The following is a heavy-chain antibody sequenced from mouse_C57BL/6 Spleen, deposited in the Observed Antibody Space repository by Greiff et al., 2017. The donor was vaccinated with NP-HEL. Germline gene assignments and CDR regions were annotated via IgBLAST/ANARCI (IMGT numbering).Heavy chain of an antibody. Sequence: QVQLQQPGTELVKPGASVKLSCKASGYTFTSYWMHWVKQRPGQGLEWIGNINPSNGGTNYNEKFKSKATLTVDKSSRTAYMPLSSLTSEDSAVYYCARGAQATPAWFAYWGQGTLVTVSA. D-gene: IGHD3-2*02. CDR3: ARGAQATPAWFAY. V-gene: IGHV1-53*01. CDR2: INPSNGGT. J-gene: IGHJ3*01. CDR1: GYTFTSYW.